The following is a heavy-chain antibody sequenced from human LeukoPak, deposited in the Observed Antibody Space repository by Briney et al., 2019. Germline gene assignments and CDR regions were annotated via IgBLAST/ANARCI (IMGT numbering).Heavy chain of an antibody. D-gene: IGHD3-9*01. V-gene: IGHV4-4*07. CDR2: IYTSGST. CDR3: ARGRPEYDILTGYFLGYFDY. Sequence: SETLSLTCTVSGGSISSYYWSWIRQPAGKGLEWIGRIYTSGSTNYNPSLKSRVTISVDTSKNQFSLKLSSVTAADTAVYYCARGRPEYDILTGYFLGYFDYWGQGTLVTVSS. J-gene: IGHJ4*02. CDR1: GGSISSYY.